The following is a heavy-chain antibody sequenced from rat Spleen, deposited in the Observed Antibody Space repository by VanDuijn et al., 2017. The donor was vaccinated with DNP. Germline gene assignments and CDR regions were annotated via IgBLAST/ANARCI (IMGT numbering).Heavy chain of an antibody. CDR3: ASHTYYGYNFFDS. J-gene: IGHJ2*01. CDR1: GFTFSNYY. D-gene: IGHD1-9*01. CDR2: INYDGSSI. Sequence: EVQLVETGGGLVQPGRSMKLSCAASGFTFSNYYMAWVRQAPKKGLEWVASINYDGSSIYYGDSVKGRFTMSRDNAKSTLYLQMNSLRSEDTATYYCASHTYYGYNFFDSWGQGVMVTVSS. V-gene: IGHV5-22*01.